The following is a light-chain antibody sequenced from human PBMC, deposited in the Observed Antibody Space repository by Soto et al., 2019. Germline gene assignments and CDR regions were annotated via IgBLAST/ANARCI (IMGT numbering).Light chain of an antibody. CDR3: SSYTSSSTPCV. CDR1: SSEVGGYNY. CDR2: EVS. V-gene: IGLV2-14*01. J-gene: IGLJ1*01. Sequence: QSALTQPASVSGSPGQSITISCTGTSSEVGGYNYVSWYQQHPGKAPKLMIYEVSNRPSGVSNRFSGSKSGNTASLTISGLQAEDEADYYCSSYTSSSTPCVFGTGTQLTVL.